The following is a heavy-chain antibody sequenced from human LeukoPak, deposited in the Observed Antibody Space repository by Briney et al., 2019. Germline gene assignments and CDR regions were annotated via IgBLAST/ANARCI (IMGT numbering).Heavy chain of an antibody. V-gene: IGHV3-20*04. CDR1: GFTFDDYG. CDR2: MNWNGGST. Sequence: GGSLRLSCAASGFTFDDYGMIGVRQAPGKGLEWVSGMNWNGGSTGYADSVKGRFTISRDNAKNSLYLQMNSLRAADTALYYCARGGYYDSSVVYWGQGTLVTVSS. CDR3: ARGGYYDSSVVY. J-gene: IGHJ4*02. D-gene: IGHD3-22*01.